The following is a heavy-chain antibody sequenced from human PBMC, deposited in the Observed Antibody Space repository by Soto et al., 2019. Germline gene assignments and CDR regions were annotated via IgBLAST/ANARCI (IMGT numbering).Heavy chain of an antibody. D-gene: IGHD6-19*01. CDR3: AKAEKSSAVAGYLEN. J-gene: IGHJ4*02. CDR2: ISGSGSIT. CDR1: EFTFSNYA. V-gene: IGHV3-23*01. Sequence: EVQLLESGGGLVQPGGSLSLSCAASEFTFSNYAMTWVRQAPGKGLEWVSGISGSGSITYYAESVKGRFAISRDNTKNTLFLKMNSPGAEDTAIYYCAKAEKSSAVAGYLENGGQGTQFTVSS.